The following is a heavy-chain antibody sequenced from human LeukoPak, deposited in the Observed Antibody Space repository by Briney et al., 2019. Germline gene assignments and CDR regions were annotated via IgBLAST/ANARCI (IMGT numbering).Heavy chain of an antibody. CDR1: GCTFSSYG. CDR3: AKDRDVAFDI. V-gene: IGHV3-30*02. CDR2: IRYDGSNK. J-gene: IGHJ3*02. Sequence: PGGSLRLSCAASGCTFSSYGMHWVRQAPGKGLEWVAFIRYDGSNKYYADSVKGRFTISRDNSKNTLYLQMNSLRAEDTAVYYCAKDRDVAFDIWGQGTMVTVSS.